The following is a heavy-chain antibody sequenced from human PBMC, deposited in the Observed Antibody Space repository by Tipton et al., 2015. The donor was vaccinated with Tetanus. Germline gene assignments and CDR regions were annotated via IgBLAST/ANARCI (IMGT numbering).Heavy chain of an antibody. CDR2: IHPSGST. Sequence: GLVKPSETLSLTCAVYGGSFSEYYWSWVRQPPGKGLEWIGEIHPSGSTNYNPSLKSRVTISVDTSENQLSLKLRSVTAADTALYYCARGLDQYKSGNYWGQGTMVTVSS. CDR1: GGSFSEYY. J-gene: IGHJ4*02. CDR3: ARGLDQYKSGNY. D-gene: IGHD1-1*01. V-gene: IGHV4-34*01.